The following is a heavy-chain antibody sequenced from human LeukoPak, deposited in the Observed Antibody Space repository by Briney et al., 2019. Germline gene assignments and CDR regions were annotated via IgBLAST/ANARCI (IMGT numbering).Heavy chain of an antibody. Sequence: ASVKVSCTASGYTFTSYGISWVRQAPGQGLEWMGWISAYNGNTNYAQKLQGRVTMTTGTSTSTAYMELRSLRSDDTAVYYCARDRAHCSGGSCYSPNWFDPWGQGTLVTVSS. D-gene: IGHD2-15*01. CDR1: GYTFTSYG. V-gene: IGHV1-18*01. J-gene: IGHJ5*02. CDR3: ARDRAHCSGGSCYSPNWFDP. CDR2: ISAYNGNT.